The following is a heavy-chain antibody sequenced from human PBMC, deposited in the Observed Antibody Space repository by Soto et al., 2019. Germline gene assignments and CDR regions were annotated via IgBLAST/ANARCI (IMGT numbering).Heavy chain of an antibody. CDR1: GFTFSNYA. V-gene: IGHV3-30-3*01. CDR2: VSYDGSKQ. Sequence: QVQLVESGGGVVQPGRSLRVSCAASGFTFSNYAMHWVRQAPGKGLEWVAVVSYDGSKQFYADSVEGRFTISRDSSKSTLYLHMDNRRDEDTAVYYCARDRVYYYDYSGYYNFDYWGQGTLVTVSS. CDR3: ARDRVYYYDYSGYYNFDY. D-gene: IGHD3-22*01. J-gene: IGHJ4*02.